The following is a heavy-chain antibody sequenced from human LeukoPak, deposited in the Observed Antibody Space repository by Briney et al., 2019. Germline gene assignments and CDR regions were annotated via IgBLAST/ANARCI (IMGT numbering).Heavy chain of an antibody. V-gene: IGHV3-48*02. D-gene: IGHD6-13*01. CDR3: ARDPTAAGKEYYFDY. Sequence: GGSLRLSCAASGFTFSSSWIHWVRQAPGKGLEWVSYISSSSTTIYYADSVKGRFTISRDNAKNSLYLQMNSLRDEDTAVYYCARDPTAAGKEYYFDYWGQGTLVTVSS. CDR1: GFTFSSSW. J-gene: IGHJ4*02. CDR2: ISSSSTTI.